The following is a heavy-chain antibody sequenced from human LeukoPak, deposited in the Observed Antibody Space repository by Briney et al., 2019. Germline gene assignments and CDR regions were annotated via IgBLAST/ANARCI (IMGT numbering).Heavy chain of an antibody. J-gene: IGHJ4*02. CDR1: GSTFSSYW. CDR2: IKQDGSGK. D-gene: IGHD2/OR15-2a*01. V-gene: IGHV3-7*01. CDR3: ARDYTLDY. Sequence: GGSLRLSCAASGSTFSSYWMSWVRQAPGKGLEWVANIKQDGSGKYYVDSVKGRFTISRDNAKNSLYLQMNSLRAEDTAVYYCARDYTLDYWGQGTLVTVSS.